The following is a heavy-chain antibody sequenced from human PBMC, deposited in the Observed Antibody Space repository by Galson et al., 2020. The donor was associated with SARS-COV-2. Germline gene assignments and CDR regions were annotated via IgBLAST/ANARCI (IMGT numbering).Heavy chain of an antibody. CDR1: AGSITGYY. Sequence: SETLSLTCTVSAGSITGYYWSWIRQSPGRGLEWIGSIFYNGNTKDNPSLKSRVTLSVDTSKNQFSLKVTSVTAADTAVYYCARNRYATILGVSGGSWYFDLWGRGTLVSVSS. V-gene: IGHV4-59*01. D-gene: IGHD3-3*01. CDR2: IFYNGNT. J-gene: IGHJ2*01. CDR3: ARNRYATILGVSGGSWYFDL.